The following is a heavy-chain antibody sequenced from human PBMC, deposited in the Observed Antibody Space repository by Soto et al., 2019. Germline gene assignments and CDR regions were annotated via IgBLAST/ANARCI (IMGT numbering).Heavy chain of an antibody. V-gene: IGHV4-30-4*01. CDR2: IYYSGST. Sequence: PSETLSLTCTVSGGSISSGDYYWSWIRQPPGKGLEWIGYIYYSGSTYYNPPLKSRVTISVDTSKNQFSLKLSSVTAADTAVYYCARDRSGSSWSYYFDYWGQGTLVTVSS. CDR3: ARDRSGSSWSYYFDY. CDR1: GGSISSGDYY. J-gene: IGHJ4*02. D-gene: IGHD6-13*01.